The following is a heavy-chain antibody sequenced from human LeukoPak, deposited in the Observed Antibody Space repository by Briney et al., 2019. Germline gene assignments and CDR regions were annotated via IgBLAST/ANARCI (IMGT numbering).Heavy chain of an antibody. Sequence: PSETLSLTCTVSNYSISSGYYWAWIRQPPGKGLEWIGNIYHSGNTYYNPSLKSRVSLSVDTSENQFSLKLSSVTAADTAVYYCAGTYSLYEPFDIWGQGTMDTVSS. CDR2: IYHSGNT. CDR3: AGTYSLYEPFDI. J-gene: IGHJ3*02. V-gene: IGHV4-38-2*02. CDR1: NYSISSGYY. D-gene: IGHD6-13*01.